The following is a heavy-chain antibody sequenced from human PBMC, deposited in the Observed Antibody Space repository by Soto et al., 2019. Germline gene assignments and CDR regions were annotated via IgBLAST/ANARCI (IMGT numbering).Heavy chain of an antibody. CDR3: ATSYDTGFDP. D-gene: IGHD3-9*01. CDR2: IKVDSGYT. V-gene: IGHV1-18*04. J-gene: IGHJ5*02. Sequence: QLQLFQSAAEVKKPGASVRVSCKAYGYPFIKYGISWIRQAPEQGLARMGWIKVDSGYTNYAKKFQSRVTMAADTSSDTAYMELMSLRLDDTAVYSCATSYDTGFDPWGQGTLVSVAS. CDR1: GYPFIKYG.